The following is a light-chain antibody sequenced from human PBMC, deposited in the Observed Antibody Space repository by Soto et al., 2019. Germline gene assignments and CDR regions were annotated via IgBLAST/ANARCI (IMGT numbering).Light chain of an antibody. CDR1: QDISNY. CDR3: QQYDNLPT. J-gene: IGKJ4*01. Sequence: DIQMTQSPSSLSASVGDRVTITCQASQDISNYLNWYQQKPGKAPKLLIYDASNLETGVPSRFSGSGSGTDFTFTISSLQPEDIPTYYCQQYDNLPTFGGGTKVEI. V-gene: IGKV1-33*01. CDR2: DAS.